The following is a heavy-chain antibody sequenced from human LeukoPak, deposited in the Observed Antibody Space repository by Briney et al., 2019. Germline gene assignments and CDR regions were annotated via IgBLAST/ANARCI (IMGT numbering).Heavy chain of an antibody. CDR2: ISTSTTTI. J-gene: IGHJ4*02. V-gene: IGHV3-48*01. CDR3: ASWGEGALDN. Sequence: GGSLRLSCATSGFTFSSYSMNWVRQAPGKGLEWISYISTSTTTIYYANSVKGRFTISRDNAKKSLYLQMNSLRVEDTGVYYCASWGEGALDNWGQGTLVTVSS. D-gene: IGHD1-26*01. CDR1: GFTFSSYS.